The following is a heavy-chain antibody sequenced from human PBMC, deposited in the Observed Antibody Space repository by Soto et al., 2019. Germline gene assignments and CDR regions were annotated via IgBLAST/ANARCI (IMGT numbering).Heavy chain of an antibody. CDR3: AKGGYSFGLDP. Sequence: GGSLRLSCAASGFTFSSSAMSWVRQAPGKGLEWVSAISESGDNTFYADSVKGRFTISRDNTKSTLYLQMSSLRAEDTALYFCAKGGYSFGLDPWGQGTLVTVSS. V-gene: IGHV3-23*01. J-gene: IGHJ5*02. CDR2: ISESGDNT. CDR1: GFTFSSSA. D-gene: IGHD5-18*01.